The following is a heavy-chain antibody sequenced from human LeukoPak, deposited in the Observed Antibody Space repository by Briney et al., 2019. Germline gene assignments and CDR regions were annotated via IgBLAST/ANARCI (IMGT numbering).Heavy chain of an antibody. CDR1: GFTFSSYA. CDR2: ISYDGSNK. Sequence: TGGSLRLSCAASGFTFSSYAMPWVRQAPGKGLEWVAVISYDGSNKYYADSVKGRFTISRDNSKNTLYLQMNSLRAEDTAVYYCARDGGWELLAYYFDYWGQGTLVTVSS. V-gene: IGHV3-30-3*01. CDR3: ARDGGWELLAYYFDY. D-gene: IGHD1-26*01. J-gene: IGHJ4*02.